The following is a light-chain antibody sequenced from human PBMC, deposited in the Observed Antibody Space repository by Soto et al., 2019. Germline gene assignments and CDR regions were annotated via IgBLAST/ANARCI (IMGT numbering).Light chain of an antibody. CDR2: GAS. CDR1: QSVSSN. V-gene: IGKV3-15*01. Sequence: EIVLTQSPATLSVSPGERATLSGRASQSVSSNLAWYQQKPGQAPRLLIYGASTRATGIPARFSGSGSGTEFTLTISSLQSGDFAVYYCQQYADWPRTFGQGTKVDIK. CDR3: QQYADWPRT. J-gene: IGKJ1*01.